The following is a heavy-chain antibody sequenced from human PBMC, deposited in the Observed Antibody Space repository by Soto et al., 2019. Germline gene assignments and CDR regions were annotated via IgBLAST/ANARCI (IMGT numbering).Heavy chain of an antibody. CDR1: GYSFTSYW. V-gene: IGHV5-51*01. Sequence: PGESLKISCKGSGYSFTSYWIGWVRQMPGKGLEWMGIIYPGDSDTRYSPSFQGQVTISADKSISTAYLQWSSLKGSDTAMYYCARQKVTTTPHYYGMDVWGQGTTVTVSS. CDR3: ARQKVTTTPHYYGMDV. D-gene: IGHD4-4*01. CDR2: IYPGDSDT. J-gene: IGHJ6*02.